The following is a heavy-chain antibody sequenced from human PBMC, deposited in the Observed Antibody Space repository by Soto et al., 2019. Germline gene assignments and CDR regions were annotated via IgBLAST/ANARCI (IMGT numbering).Heavy chain of an antibody. CDR2: ISAYNGNT. Sequence: GASVKVSCKASGYTFTSYGISWVRQAPGQGLEWMGWISAYNGNTNYAQKLQGRVTMTTDTSTSTAYMELRSLRSDDTAVYYCARDGDYYDSSGYDFGFDPRGQGTLVTVSS. J-gene: IGHJ5*02. D-gene: IGHD3-22*01. CDR1: GYTFTSYG. CDR3: ARDGDYYDSSGYDFGFDP. V-gene: IGHV1-18*04.